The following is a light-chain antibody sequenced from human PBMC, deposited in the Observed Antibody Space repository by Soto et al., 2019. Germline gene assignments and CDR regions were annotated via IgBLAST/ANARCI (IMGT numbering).Light chain of an antibody. Sequence: QSVLAQPASVSGSPGQSITISCTGTSSDVGSYNHVSWYQQHPGKAPKLMIYEGSKRPSGVSNRFSGSKSGNTASLTISGLQAEDEADYYCSSYTSSSTYVFGTGTKVTVL. CDR3: SSYTSSSTYV. J-gene: IGLJ1*01. CDR2: EGS. V-gene: IGLV2-14*02. CDR1: SSDVGSYNH.